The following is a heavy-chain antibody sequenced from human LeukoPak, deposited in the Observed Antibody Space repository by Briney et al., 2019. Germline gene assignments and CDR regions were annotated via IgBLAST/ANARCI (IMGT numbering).Heavy chain of an antibody. CDR1: GGSISSSSYY. Sequence: SETLSLTCTVSGGSISSSSYYWGWIRQPPGKGLEWIGSIYYSGSTYYNPSLKSRVTISVDTSKNQFSLKLSSVTAADTAVYYCARGVEAAEVYYFDYWGQGILVTVSS. CDR3: ARGVEAAEVYYFDY. V-gene: IGHV4-39*07. CDR2: IYYSGST. D-gene: IGHD6-13*01. J-gene: IGHJ4*01.